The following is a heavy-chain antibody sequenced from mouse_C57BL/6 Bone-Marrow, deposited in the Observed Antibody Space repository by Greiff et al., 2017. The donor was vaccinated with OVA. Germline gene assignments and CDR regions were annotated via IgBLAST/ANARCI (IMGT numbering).Heavy chain of an antibody. Sequence: EVKLMESEGGLVQPGSSMKLSCTASGFTFSDYYMAWVRQVPEKGLEWVANINYDGSSTYYLDSLKSRFIISRDNAKNILYLQMSSLKSEDTATYYCARVGYGNSYAMDYWGQGTSVTVSS. CDR1: GFTFSDYY. CDR2: INYDGSST. D-gene: IGHD2-1*01. CDR3: ARVGYGNSYAMDY. J-gene: IGHJ4*01. V-gene: IGHV5-16*01.